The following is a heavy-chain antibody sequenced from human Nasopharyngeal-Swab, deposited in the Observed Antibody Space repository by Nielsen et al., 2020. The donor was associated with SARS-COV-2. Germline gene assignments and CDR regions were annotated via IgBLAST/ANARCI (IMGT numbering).Heavy chain of an antibody. J-gene: IGHJ6*03. Sequence: SETLSLTCAVYGGSFSGHQWSWVRQPPGKGLEWIGEVSHGGGTNYTPPLKRRVTISVATSKNQFSLKLSSVTSADTAVYYCARGGAGVVPPPVLGLGPYYYFYYMDVWGKGTTVTVSS. D-gene: IGHD2-2*01. CDR2: VSHGGGT. CDR1: GGSFSGHQ. V-gene: IGHV4-34*01. CDR3: ARGGAGVVPPPVLGLGPYYYFYYMDV.